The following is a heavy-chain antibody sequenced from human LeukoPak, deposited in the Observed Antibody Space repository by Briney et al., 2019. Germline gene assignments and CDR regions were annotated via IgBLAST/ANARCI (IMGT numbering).Heavy chain of an antibody. CDR1: GIIVSSNY. CDR3: AKGGGSRHFDY. Sequence: GVSLRLACASSGIIVSSNYMGWVRQAPVKVLNWVSVIYGGGSTYYAGSVKGRFTISRDNSKNTLYLQMNRLRGEDTAIYYCAKGGGSRHFDYWGQGTLVTVSS. D-gene: IGHD2-15*01. J-gene: IGHJ4*02. V-gene: IGHV3-53*01. CDR2: IYGGGST.